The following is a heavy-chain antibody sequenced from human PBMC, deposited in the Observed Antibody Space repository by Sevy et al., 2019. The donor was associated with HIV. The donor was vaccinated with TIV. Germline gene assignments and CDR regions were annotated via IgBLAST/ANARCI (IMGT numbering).Heavy chain of an antibody. CDR1: GFIFSNFW. V-gene: IGHV3-7*01. CDR2: INQHGSDK. CDR3: ASDYS. J-gene: IGHJ4*02. Sequence: GGSLRLSCAGSGFIFSNFWMTWVRQGPGKGLEWVATINQHGSDKYNVDSVKGRFTISRDNAKNSVYLKMSSLRVEDTAMYYCASDYSWGQGTLVTVSS.